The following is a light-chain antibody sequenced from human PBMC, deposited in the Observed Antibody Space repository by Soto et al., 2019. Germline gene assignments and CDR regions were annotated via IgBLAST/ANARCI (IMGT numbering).Light chain of an antibody. V-gene: IGLV2-8*01. CDR3: SSYASSSNV. CDR1: SSDVGGYNY. J-gene: IGLJ1*01. CDR2: EVN. Sequence: QSVLTQPPSASGSPGQTVAISCTGTSSDVGGYNYVSWYQQHPGKAPKLMIYEVNKRPSGVPDRFSGSKSGNTASLTVSGLQAEDEADYHCSSYASSSNVFGTGTKVTVL.